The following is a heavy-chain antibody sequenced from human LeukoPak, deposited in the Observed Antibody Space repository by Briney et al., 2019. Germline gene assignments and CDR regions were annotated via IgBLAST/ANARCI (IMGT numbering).Heavy chain of an antibody. Sequence: GGSLRLSCAASGFTSSSYAMSWVRQAPGKGLEWVSAISGSGGSTYYADSVKGRFTISRDNSKNTLYLQMNSLRAEDTAVYYCAKVTGFERYQLLPNWFDPWGQGTLVTVSS. V-gene: IGHV3-23*01. D-gene: IGHD2-2*01. CDR1: GFTSSSYA. CDR3: AKVTGFERYQLLPNWFDP. J-gene: IGHJ5*02. CDR2: ISGSGGST.